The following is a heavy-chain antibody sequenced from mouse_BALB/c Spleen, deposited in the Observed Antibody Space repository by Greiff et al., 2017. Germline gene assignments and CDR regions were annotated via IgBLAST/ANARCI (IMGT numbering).Heavy chain of an antibody. Sequence: EVQLVESGPGLVKPSQSLSLTCSVTGYSITSGYYWNWIRQFPGNKLEWMGYISYDGSNNYNPSLKNRISITRDTSKNQFFLKLNSVTTEDTATYYCARELITTAWYFDVWGAGTTVTVSS. CDR2: ISYDGSN. D-gene: IGHD1-2*01. V-gene: IGHV3-6*02. CDR1: GYSITSGYY. CDR3: ARELITTAWYFDV. J-gene: IGHJ1*01.